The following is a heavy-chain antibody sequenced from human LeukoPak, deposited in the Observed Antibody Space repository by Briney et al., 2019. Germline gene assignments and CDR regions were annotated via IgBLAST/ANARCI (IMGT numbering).Heavy chain of an antibody. J-gene: IGHJ5*02. CDR2: IYYSGNT. Sequence: SETLSLTCTVSGGSISTTSYYWGCIRQPPGKGLEWIGSIYYSGNTYYNPSLKSRVTISVDTSKNQFSLKLSSVTAADPAVYYCARHTRYSASSLSWFDPWGQGTLVTVSS. D-gene: IGHD3-16*02. CDR1: GGSISTTSYY. V-gene: IGHV4-39*01. CDR3: ARHTRYSASSLSWFDP.